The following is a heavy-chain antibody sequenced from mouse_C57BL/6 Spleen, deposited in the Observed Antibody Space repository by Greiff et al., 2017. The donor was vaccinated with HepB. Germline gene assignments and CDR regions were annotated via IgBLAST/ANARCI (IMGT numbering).Heavy chain of an antibody. V-gene: IGHV1-82*01. CDR1: GYAFSSSW. CDR2: IYPGDGDT. D-gene: IGHD2-2*01. Sequence: VQLQQSGPELVKPGASVKISCKASGYAFSSSWMNWVKQRPGKGLEWIGRIYPGDGDTNYNGKFKGKATLTADKSSSTAYMQLSSLTSEDSAVYCCARARSYGYDGAMDYWGQGTSVTVSS. J-gene: IGHJ4*01. CDR3: ARARSYGYDGAMDY.